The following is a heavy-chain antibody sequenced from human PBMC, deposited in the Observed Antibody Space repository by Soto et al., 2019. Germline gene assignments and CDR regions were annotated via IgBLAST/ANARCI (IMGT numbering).Heavy chain of an antibody. CDR1: GFTFSSYG. CDR3: ARGRCSGGSCLIDF. J-gene: IGHJ4*02. Sequence: QVQLVESGGGVVQPGRSLRLSCAASGFTFSSYGRHWVRQAPGKGLEWVAVIWYDGSNKYYADSVKGRFTISRYNSKNTLYLQMSSLRAEDRAVYYCARGRCSGGSCLIDFWGQGTLVTVSS. CDR2: IWYDGSNK. D-gene: IGHD2-15*01. V-gene: IGHV3-33*01.